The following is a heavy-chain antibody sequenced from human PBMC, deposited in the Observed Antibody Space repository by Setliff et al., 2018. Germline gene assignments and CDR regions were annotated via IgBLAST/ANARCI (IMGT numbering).Heavy chain of an antibody. Sequence: GSLRLSCAASGFTFSTYWMTWARQAPGKGLEWVSAISGSGGSTYYADSVKGRFTISRDNSKNTLYLQMNSLRAEDTAVYYCAKDFRDLGYSDYWGQGTLVTVSS. CDR1: GFTFSTYW. CDR3: AKDFRDLGYSDY. V-gene: IGHV3-23*01. CDR2: ISGSGGST. J-gene: IGHJ4*02.